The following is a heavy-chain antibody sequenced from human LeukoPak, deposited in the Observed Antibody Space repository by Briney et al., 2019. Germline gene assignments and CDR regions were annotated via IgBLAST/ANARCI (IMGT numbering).Heavy chain of an antibody. D-gene: IGHD3-16*01. J-gene: IGHJ6*03. CDR2: ISYDGSNK. V-gene: IGHV3-30-3*01. CDR1: GFTFSSYA. CDR3: AKGLRTGVGPYMGYHYYMDV. Sequence: PGGSLRLSCAVSGFTFSSYAMHWVRQAPGKGLEWVAVISYDGSNKYYADSVKGRFTISRDNSYNTVSLQMNSLRDEDTGVYYCAKGLRTGVGPYMGYHYYMDVWGKGATVTVSS.